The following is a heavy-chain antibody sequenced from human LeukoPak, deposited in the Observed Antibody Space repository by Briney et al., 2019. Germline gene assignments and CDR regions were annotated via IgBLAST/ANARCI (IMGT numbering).Heavy chain of an antibody. J-gene: IGHJ5*02. D-gene: IGHD2-2*01. V-gene: IGHV4-39*01. Sequence: SETLSLTCTVSGGSISSSSYYWGWIRQPPGKGLEWIGSIYYSGSTYYNPSLKRRVTISVDTSKNQFSLKLSSVTAADTAVYYCARPVGQLLSSWFDPWGQGTLVTVSS. CDR2: IYYSGST. CDR1: GGSISSSSYY. CDR3: ARPVGQLLSSWFDP.